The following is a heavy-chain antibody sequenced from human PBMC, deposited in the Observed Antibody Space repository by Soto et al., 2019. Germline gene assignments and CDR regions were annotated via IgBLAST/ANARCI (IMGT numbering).Heavy chain of an antibody. CDR2: IYSGGST. CDR1: GFTVSSNY. J-gene: IGHJ6*02. V-gene: IGHV3-53*01. CDR3: SRDRYYDFWSGYRYGMDV. Sequence: PGGSLRLSCAASGFTVSSNYMSWVRQAPGKGLEWVSVIYSGGSTYYADSVKGRFTISRDNAKNTLYLQMNSLRAEDTAVYYCSRDRYYDFWSGYRYGMDVWGQGTTVTVSS. D-gene: IGHD3-3*01.